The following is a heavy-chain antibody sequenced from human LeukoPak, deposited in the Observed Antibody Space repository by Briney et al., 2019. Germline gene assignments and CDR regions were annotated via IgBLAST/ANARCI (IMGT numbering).Heavy chain of an antibody. Sequence: GASVKVSCKASRYTSTGYYMHWVRQAPGQGLEWMGWIYPNSGGTNYAQKFQGRVTMTRDPSISTAYMELSRLRSDDTAVYYCAREYRCTNGVCYNWFDPWGQGTLVTVSS. J-gene: IGHJ5*02. CDR1: RYTSTGYY. CDR3: AREYRCTNGVCYNWFDP. V-gene: IGHV1-2*02. D-gene: IGHD2-8*01. CDR2: IYPNSGGT.